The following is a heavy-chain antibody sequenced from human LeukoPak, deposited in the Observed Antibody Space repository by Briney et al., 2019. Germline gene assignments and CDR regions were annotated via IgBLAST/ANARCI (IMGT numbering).Heavy chain of an antibody. D-gene: IGHD3-10*01. CDR2: INAGNGNI. CDR1: GYTFISYA. J-gene: IGHJ4*02. Sequence: ASVKVSCKASGYTFISYAMHWVRQAPGQRLEWMGWINAGNGNIKYSQKFQGRVTITRDTSASTAYMELSSLRSEDTAVYYCARGWWSVYGSGSYYNLDYWGQGTLVTVSS. CDR3: ARGWWSVYGSGSYYNLDY. V-gene: IGHV1-3*01.